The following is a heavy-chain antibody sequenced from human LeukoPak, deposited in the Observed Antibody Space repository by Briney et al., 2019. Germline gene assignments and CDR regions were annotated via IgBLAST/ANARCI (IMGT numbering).Heavy chain of an antibody. CDR2: IRSKAYGGTT. J-gene: IGHJ4*02. V-gene: IGHV3-49*04. D-gene: IGHD6-19*01. CDR1: GFTFGDYA. CDR3: TRAAGGVAVADLDY. Sequence: HPGGSLRLSCTASGFTFGDYAMSWVRQAPGKGLEWVGFIRSKAYGGTTEYAASVKGRFTISRDDSKSIAYLQMNSLKTEDTAVYYCTRAAGGVAVADLDYWGQGTLVTVSS.